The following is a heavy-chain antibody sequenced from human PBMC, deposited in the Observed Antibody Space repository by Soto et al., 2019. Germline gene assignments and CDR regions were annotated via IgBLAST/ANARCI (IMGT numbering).Heavy chain of an antibody. CDR3: ARDRGYNWNYRAEAFDI. J-gene: IGHJ3*02. CDR1: GGSISSGGYY. Sequence: QVQLQESGPGLVKPSQTLSLTCTVSGGSISSGGYYWSWIRQHPGKGLEWIGYIYYSGSTYYNPSLKSRVTISVDTSKNQFSLKLSSVTAADTAVYYCARDRGYNWNYRAEAFDIWGQGTMVTVSS. D-gene: IGHD1-7*01. CDR2: IYYSGST. V-gene: IGHV4-31*03.